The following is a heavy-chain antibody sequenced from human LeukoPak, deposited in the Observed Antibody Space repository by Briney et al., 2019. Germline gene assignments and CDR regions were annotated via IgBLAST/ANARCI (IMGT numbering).Heavy chain of an antibody. CDR1: GYTFTSYD. D-gene: IGHD6-19*01. CDR3: ARDEIAVAGTGFDC. CDR2: MNPNSGNT. V-gene: IGHV1-8*03. Sequence: ASVKVSCKASGYTFTSYDINWVRQATGQGLEWMGWMNPNSGNTGYAQKFQGRVTITRNTSLSTAYMELRSLRSEDTAVYYCARDEIAVAGTGFDCWGQGTLVTLSS. J-gene: IGHJ4*02.